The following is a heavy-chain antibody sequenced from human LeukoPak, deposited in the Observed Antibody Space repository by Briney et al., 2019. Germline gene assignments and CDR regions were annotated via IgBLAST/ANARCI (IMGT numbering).Heavy chain of an antibody. Sequence: SETLSLTCIVSGGSTSSYYWSWIRQPPGKGLEWIGYIHYSGSTNYNPSLKSRVTISLDTSKNQFSLKLSSVTAADTAVYYCARLFWSDSHSFDYWGQGTLVTVS. CDR2: IHYSGST. V-gene: IGHV4-59*01. D-gene: IGHD3-3*01. J-gene: IGHJ4*02. CDR1: GGSTSSYY. CDR3: ARLFWSDSHSFDY.